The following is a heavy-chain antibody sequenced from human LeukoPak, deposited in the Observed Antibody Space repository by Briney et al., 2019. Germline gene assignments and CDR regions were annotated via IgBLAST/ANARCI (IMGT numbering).Heavy chain of an antibody. CDR3: ARGRNWNVPIDY. CDR1: GGSISSYY. Sequence: SDTLSLTCTVFGGSISSYYWSWIRQPPGKGLEWIEYIYHSGSTKYNASLKSRVTIPVDTSKNQLSLKLTSVTAADTAVYYCARGRNWNVPIDYWGQGTLVTVSS. J-gene: IGHJ4*02. D-gene: IGHD1-1*01. CDR2: IYHSGST. V-gene: IGHV4-59*07.